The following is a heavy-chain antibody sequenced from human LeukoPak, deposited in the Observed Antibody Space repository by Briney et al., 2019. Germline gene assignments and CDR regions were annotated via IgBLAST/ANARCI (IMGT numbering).Heavy chain of an antibody. CDR2: ISGSGGST. V-gene: IGHV3-23*01. CDR3: ANRGVYSSGWYYFDY. J-gene: IGHJ4*02. CDR1: GFTFSSYA. Sequence: GGSLRLSCAASGFTFSSYAMSWVRHAPGKGLEWVSAISGSGGSTYYADSVKGRFTISRDNSKNTLYLQMNSLRAEDTAVYYCANRGVYSSGWYYFDYWGQGTLVTVSS. D-gene: IGHD6-19*01.